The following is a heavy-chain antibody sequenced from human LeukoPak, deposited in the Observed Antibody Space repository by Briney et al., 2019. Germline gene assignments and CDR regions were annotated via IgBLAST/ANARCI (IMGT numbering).Heavy chain of an antibody. Sequence: PSETLSLTCAVYGGSFSGYYWSWIRQPPGKGLEWIGYIYYSGSANYNPSLKSRVTISVDTSKNQFSLKLSSVTAADTAVYYCARRSYVCSGGSCYPSLDYWGQGTLVTVSS. V-gene: IGHV4-59*08. CDR3: ARRSYVCSGGSCYPSLDY. CDR2: IYYSGSA. J-gene: IGHJ4*02. CDR1: GGSFSGYY. D-gene: IGHD2-15*01.